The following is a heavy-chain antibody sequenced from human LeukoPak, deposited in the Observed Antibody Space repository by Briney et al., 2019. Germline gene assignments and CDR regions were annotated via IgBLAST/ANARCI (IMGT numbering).Heavy chain of an antibody. J-gene: IGHJ6*03. D-gene: IGHD3-9*01. CDR1: GGSISSYY. CDR2: IYTSGST. V-gene: IGHV4-4*07. Sequence: SETLSLTCTVSGGSISSYYWSWIRQPAGKGLEWIGRIYTSGSTNYNPSLKSRVTMSVDTSKNQFSLKLSSVTAADTAVYYCARDLTYYDILTYGYYYYMDVWGKGTTVTVSS. CDR3: ARDLTYYDILTYGYYYYMDV.